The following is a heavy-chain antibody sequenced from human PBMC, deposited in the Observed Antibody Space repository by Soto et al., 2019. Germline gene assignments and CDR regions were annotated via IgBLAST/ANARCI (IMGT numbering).Heavy chain of an antibody. Sequence: TGGSLRLSCAASGFTFSSYGMHWVRQAPGKGLEWVAVISYDGSNKYYADSVKGRFTISRDNSKNTLYLQMNSLRAEDTAVYYCAKDRYSYGNGYFDYWGQGTLVTVSS. J-gene: IGHJ4*02. CDR3: AKDRYSYGNGYFDY. D-gene: IGHD5-18*01. CDR2: ISYDGSNK. V-gene: IGHV3-30*18. CDR1: GFTFSSYG.